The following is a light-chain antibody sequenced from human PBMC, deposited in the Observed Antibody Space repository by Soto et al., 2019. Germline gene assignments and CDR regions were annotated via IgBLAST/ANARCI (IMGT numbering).Light chain of an antibody. Sequence: DTQMTQSPSSLSASVGDRVTITCRASQSISNHLNWYQQKPGKAPKVLIYAASNLQNGVPSRFSGSGSGTEFTLTITNLQPEDFATYYSQQTYSPSITFGPGTKVDVK. CDR1: QSISNH. CDR3: QQTYSPSIT. CDR2: AAS. J-gene: IGKJ3*01. V-gene: IGKV1-39*01.